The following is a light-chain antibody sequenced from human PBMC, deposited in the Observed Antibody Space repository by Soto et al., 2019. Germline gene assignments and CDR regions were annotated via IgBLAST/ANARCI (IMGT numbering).Light chain of an antibody. CDR2: EVS. J-gene: IGLJ1*01. CDR1: SSDVGSYNL. V-gene: IGLV2-23*02. Sequence: QSPLTNPASVSGFPGHSITISDTETSSDVGSYNLVSWYQQYPGKAPKLMIYEVSKRPSGVSNRFSGSKSGNTASLTISGLQGEDEADYYCCSHAGSGSEVFGTGTKV. CDR3: CSHAGSGSEV.